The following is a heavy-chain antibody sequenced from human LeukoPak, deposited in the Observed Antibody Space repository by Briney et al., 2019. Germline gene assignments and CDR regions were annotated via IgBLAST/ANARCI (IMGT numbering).Heavy chain of an antibody. J-gene: IGHJ4*02. Sequence: PSETLSLTCTVSGGSISSSSYYWGWIRQPPGKGLEWIGSIYYSGSTYYNPSLKSRVTISVDTSKNQFSLKLSSVTAADTAVYYCARFSGYDGDPQQNDYWGQGTLVTVSS. CDR1: GGSISSSSYY. CDR3: ARFSGYDGDPQQNDY. D-gene: IGHD5-12*01. CDR2: IYYSGST. V-gene: IGHV4-39*07.